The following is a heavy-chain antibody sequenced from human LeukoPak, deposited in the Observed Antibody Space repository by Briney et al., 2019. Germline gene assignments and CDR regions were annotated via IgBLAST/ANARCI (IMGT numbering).Heavy chain of an antibody. V-gene: IGHV3-49*04. J-gene: IGHJ4*02. D-gene: IGHD3-10*01. CDR3: GRGRTVSGAKYYFDY. CDR2: TRSKIYGGVA. CDR1: GFTFGDYG. Sequence: GRSLRLSCTASGFTFGDYGLGWARQAPGMGLEWVAFTRSKIYGGVAEYAASVRGRFTVSRDDSKSIAYLQMNSLKTEDTAVYYCGRGRTVSGAKYYFDYWSQGTLVTASS.